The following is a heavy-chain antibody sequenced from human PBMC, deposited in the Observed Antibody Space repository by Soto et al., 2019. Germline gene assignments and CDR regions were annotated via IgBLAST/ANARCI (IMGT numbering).Heavy chain of an antibody. CDR2: IHYSGSA. J-gene: IGHJ3*02. V-gene: IGHV4-31*03. CDR3: AREVNVPADADAFDI. D-gene: IGHD2-2*01. CDR1: GGSISNDNYF. Sequence: KPSETLSLTCTVSGGSISNDNYFWSWIRQHPGKGLEWIGYIHYSGSAYYNPSLRGRVIILVDTTKNQFSMKLTSVTAADTAMYYCAREVNVPADADAFDIWGQGTMVTVSS.